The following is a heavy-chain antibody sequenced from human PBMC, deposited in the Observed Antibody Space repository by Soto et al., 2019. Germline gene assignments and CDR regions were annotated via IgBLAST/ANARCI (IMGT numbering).Heavy chain of an antibody. V-gene: IGHV4-30-2*01. Sequence: SETLSLTCAVSGGPISSGGYSWSWIRQPPGKGLEWIGYIYHSGSTYYNPSLKSRVTISVDRSKNQFSLKLSSVTAADTAVYYCARRAVTTDYFDYWGQGTLVTVSS. CDR3: ARRAVTTDYFDY. D-gene: IGHD4-17*01. J-gene: IGHJ4*02. CDR2: IYHSGST. CDR1: GGPISSGGYS.